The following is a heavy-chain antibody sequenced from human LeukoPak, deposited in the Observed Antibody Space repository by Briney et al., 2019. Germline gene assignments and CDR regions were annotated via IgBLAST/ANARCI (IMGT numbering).Heavy chain of an antibody. V-gene: IGHV3-48*02. J-gene: IGHJ6*03. CDR1: GFTFSSYS. D-gene: IGHD4-17*01. CDR3: ARAGGYGDYWGYYYYYMDV. Sequence: GGSLRLSCAASGFTFSSYSMYWVRQAPGKGLEWVSYISSSSSTIYYADSVKGRFTISRDNAKNSLYLQMNSLRDEDTAVYYCARAGGYGDYWGYYYYYMDVWGKGTTVTVSS. CDR2: ISSSSSTI.